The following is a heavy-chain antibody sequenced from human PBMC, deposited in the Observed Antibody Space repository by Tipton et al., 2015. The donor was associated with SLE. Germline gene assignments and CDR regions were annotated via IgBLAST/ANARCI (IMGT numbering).Heavy chain of an antibody. CDR2: IYTSGST. CDR3: ARDEGGGSHAFDI. J-gene: IGHJ3*02. V-gene: IGHV4-61*02. Sequence: TLSLTCTVSGGSISSGSYYWSWIRQPAEKGLEWIGRIYTSGSTNYNPSLKSRVTISVDTSKNQFSLKLSSVTAADTAVYYCARDEGGGSHAFDIWGQGTMVTVSS. CDR1: GGSISSGSYY. D-gene: IGHD1-26*01.